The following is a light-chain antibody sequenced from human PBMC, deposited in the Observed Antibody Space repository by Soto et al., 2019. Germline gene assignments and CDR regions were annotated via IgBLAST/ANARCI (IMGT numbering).Light chain of an antibody. V-gene: IGKV1-39*01. J-gene: IGKJ2*01. Sequence: EIQMTQSPSSLSASVGDSVTIPCRASQRINKYLNWYQQRSGRAPRLLIHTASSLHSGVPSRFSGSGSGSDFTLTISSLQPEDFATYFCQRSFSTPYTLGQGTKVDIK. CDR2: TAS. CDR1: QRINKY. CDR3: QRSFSTPYT.